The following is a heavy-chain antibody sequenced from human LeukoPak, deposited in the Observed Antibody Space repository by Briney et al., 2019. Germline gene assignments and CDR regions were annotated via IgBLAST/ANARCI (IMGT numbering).Heavy chain of an antibody. Sequence: PSETLSLTCTVSGGSISSYYWSWIRQPPGKGLEWIGYIYYSGSTNYNPSLKSRATISVDTSKNQLSLKLSSVTAADTAVYYCARGLGYCSGGSCYHWFDPWGQGTLVTVSS. CDR1: GGSISSYY. V-gene: IGHV4-59*01. CDR3: ARGLGYCSGGSCYHWFDP. CDR2: IYYSGST. J-gene: IGHJ5*02. D-gene: IGHD2-15*01.